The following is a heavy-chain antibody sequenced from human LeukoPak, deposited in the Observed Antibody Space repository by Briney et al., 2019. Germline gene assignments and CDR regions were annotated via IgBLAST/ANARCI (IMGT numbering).Heavy chain of an antibody. V-gene: IGHV4-59*01. D-gene: IGHD5-12*01. CDR1: GGSISSYY. Sequence: PSETLSLTCTVSGGSISSYYWSWIRQPPGKGLEWIGYIYYSGSTNYNPSLKSRVTISVDTSKNQFSLKLSSVTAADTAVYYCARGYSGYDSRGEAFDIWGQGTMVTVSP. CDR3: ARGYSGYDSRGEAFDI. CDR2: IYYSGST. J-gene: IGHJ3*02.